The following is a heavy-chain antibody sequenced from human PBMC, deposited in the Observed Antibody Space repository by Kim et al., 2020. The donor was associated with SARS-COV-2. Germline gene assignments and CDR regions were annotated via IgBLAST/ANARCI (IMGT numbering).Heavy chain of an antibody. D-gene: IGHD6-6*01. V-gene: IGHV4-34*01. CDR2: INHSGST. J-gene: IGHJ4*02. Sequence: SETLSLTCAVYGGSFSGYYWSWIRQPPGKGLEWIGEINHSGSTNYNPSLKSRVTISVDTSKNQFSLKLSSVTAADTAVYYCARDYSSSSPLPSYWGQGTLVTVSS. CDR1: GGSFSGYY. CDR3: ARDYSSSSPLPSY.